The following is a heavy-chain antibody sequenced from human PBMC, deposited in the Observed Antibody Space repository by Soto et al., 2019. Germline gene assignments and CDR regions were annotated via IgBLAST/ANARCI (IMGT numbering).Heavy chain of an antibody. CDR3: ARENMYSRSWYWFDS. V-gene: IGHV3-7*01. Sequence: GGSLSLSCAASGFTFSSYWMSWVRQAPGKGLEWAANIRQDGSEKYYVDSVKGRFTISRDNAKNSLYLQMNSLRAEDTAVYYWARENMYSRSWYWFDSWGQGTL. CDR1: GFTFSSYW. J-gene: IGHJ5*01. D-gene: IGHD6-13*01. CDR2: IRQDGSEK.